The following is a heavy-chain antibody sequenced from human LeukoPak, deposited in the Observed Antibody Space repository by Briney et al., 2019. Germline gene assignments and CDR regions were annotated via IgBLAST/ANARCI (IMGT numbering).Heavy chain of an antibody. D-gene: IGHD3-10*01. Sequence: GGSLRLSCAASGFTFSRYWMQWVRQAPGKGLVWVSHIVRDGSSTTYADSVKGRFTTSIDNAKNTLYLQMNSLRAEDTAVYYCVRDNYGVDYWGQGTLVTVSS. V-gene: IGHV3-74*03. CDR1: GFTFSRYW. CDR2: IVRDGSST. J-gene: IGHJ4*02. CDR3: VRDNYGVDY.